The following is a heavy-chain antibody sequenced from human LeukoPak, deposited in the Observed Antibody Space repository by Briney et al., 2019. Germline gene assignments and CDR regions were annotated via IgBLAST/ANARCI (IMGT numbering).Heavy chain of an antibody. CDR1: GVSISSSSYY. Sequence: SETQPLTCTVSGVSISSSSYYWGWIRQPPGEGLEWIGSIYYSGSTYYNPSLKSRVTISVDTSKNQFSLKLSSVTAADTAVYYCAVSFLFSAFVYWGQGTLVTVSS. V-gene: IGHV4-39*01. D-gene: IGHD2/OR15-2a*01. CDR2: IYYSGST. J-gene: IGHJ4*02. CDR3: AVSFLFSAFVY.